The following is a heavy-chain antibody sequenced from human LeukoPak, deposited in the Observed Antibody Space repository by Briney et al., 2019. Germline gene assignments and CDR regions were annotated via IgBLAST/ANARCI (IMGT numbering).Heavy chain of an antibody. Sequence: ASVKVSCKASGFTVTDHFMHWVRQAPRQALEWMGWINGNSGATFYAQKVQDRVTVTRDTSISTRYMELNRLTSDDTAVYACARDFNCGADYWGEGTLVAVSS. V-gene: IGHV1-2*02. CDR1: GFTVTDHF. CDR2: INGNSGAT. CDR3: ARDFNCGADY. D-gene: IGHD2-21*01. J-gene: IGHJ4*02.